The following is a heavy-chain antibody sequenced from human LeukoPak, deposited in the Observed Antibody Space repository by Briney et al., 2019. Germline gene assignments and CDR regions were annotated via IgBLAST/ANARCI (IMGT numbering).Heavy chain of an antibody. CDR2: IYHSGST. Sequence: SETLSLTCAVSGGSISSSNWWSWVRQPPGKGLEWIGEIYHSGSTNYNPSLKSRVTISVDKSKNQFSLKLSSVTAADTAVYYCARRGSGASLEYYFDLWGRGTLVTVSS. D-gene: IGHD1-14*01. J-gene: IGHJ2*01. CDR3: ARRGSGASLEYYFDL. CDR1: GGSISSSNW. V-gene: IGHV4-4*02.